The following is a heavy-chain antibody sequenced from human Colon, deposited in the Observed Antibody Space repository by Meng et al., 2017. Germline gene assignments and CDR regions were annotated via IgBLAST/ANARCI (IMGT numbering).Heavy chain of an antibody. Sequence: QVQLQESGPGLVKPSHTLSLTCTVSGGPTSSGDYYWSWIRQPPGRGLEWIGYIYYSGSTYYNPSLRSRVTISVDTSKNQFSLILTSVTAADTAVYFCARVETATTNPYFDYWGQGTLVTVSS. CDR2: IYYSGST. D-gene: IGHD5-24*01. CDR1: GGPTSSGDYY. V-gene: IGHV4-30-4*01. J-gene: IGHJ4*02. CDR3: ARVETATTNPYFDY.